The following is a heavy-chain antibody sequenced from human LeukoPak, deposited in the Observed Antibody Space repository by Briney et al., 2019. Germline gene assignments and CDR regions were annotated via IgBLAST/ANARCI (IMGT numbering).Heavy chain of an antibody. J-gene: IGHJ4*02. V-gene: IGHV4-59*01. CDR2: IYYSGST. D-gene: IGHD6-13*01. CDR1: GGSISSYY. Sequence: PSETPSLTCTVSGGSISSYYWSWIRQPPGKGLEWIGYIYYSGSTNYNPSLKSRVTISVDTSKNQFSLKLSSVTAADTAVYYCARRISSTDAHDYWGQGTLVTVSS. CDR3: ARRISSTDAHDY.